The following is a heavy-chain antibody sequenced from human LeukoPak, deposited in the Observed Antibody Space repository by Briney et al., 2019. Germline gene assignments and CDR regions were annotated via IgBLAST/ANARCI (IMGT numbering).Heavy chain of an antibody. J-gene: IGHJ6*02. D-gene: IGHD6-13*01. CDR2: IYTSGST. V-gene: IGHV4-4*07. CDR3: ARDWAYSSGWYPRAGRDYYGMDV. Sequence: PSETLSLTCTVSGGSISSYYWSWIRQPAGKGLEWIGRIYTSGSTNYNPSLKSRVTMSVDTSKNQFSLKLSSVTAADTAVYYCARDWAYSSGWYPRAGRDYYGMDVWGQGTTVTVSS. CDR1: GGSISSYY.